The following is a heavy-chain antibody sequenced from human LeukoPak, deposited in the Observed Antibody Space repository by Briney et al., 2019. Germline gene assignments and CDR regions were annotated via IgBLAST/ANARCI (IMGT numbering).Heavy chain of an antibody. D-gene: IGHD5-18*01. CDR1: GFTFSTYS. CDR2: ISSSGFTI. V-gene: IGHV3-48*01. J-gene: IGHJ4*02. Sequence: GGSLRLSCSASGFTFSTYSMNWVRQAPGKGLEWVSYISSSGFTINYADSVKGRFTISRDNSKNTLYLQTNSLRAEDTAVYYCAKVHTALVIVSYFDYWGQGTLVTVSS. CDR3: AKVHTALVIVSYFDY.